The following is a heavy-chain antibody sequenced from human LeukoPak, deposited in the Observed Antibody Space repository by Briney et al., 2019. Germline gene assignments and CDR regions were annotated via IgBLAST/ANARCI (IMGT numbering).Heavy chain of an antibody. D-gene: IGHD6-19*01. V-gene: IGHV3-20*04. CDR2: INWNGGST. CDR1: GFTFDDYG. Sequence: GGSLRLSCAASGFTFDDYGMSWVRQAPGKGLEWVSGINWNGGSTGYADSVKGRFTISRDNAKNSLYLQMNSLRAEDTAVYYCARAPRRSSGWYGPFDYWGQGTLVTVSS. J-gene: IGHJ4*02. CDR3: ARAPRRSSGWYGPFDY.